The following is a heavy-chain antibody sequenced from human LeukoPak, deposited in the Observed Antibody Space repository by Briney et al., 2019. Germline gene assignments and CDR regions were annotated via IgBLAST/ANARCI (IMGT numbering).Heavy chain of an antibody. CDR2: ISSSSSTI. CDR3: ARGLLLSHFDY. D-gene: IGHD2-15*01. CDR1: GFTFSSYS. J-gene: IGHJ4*02. V-gene: IGHV3-48*01. Sequence: PGGSLRLSCAASGFTFSSYSMNWVRQAPGKGLEWVSYISSSSSTIYYADSVKGRFTISRDNAKNSLYLQMNSLRAEDTAVYYCARGLLLSHFDYWGQGTLVTVSS.